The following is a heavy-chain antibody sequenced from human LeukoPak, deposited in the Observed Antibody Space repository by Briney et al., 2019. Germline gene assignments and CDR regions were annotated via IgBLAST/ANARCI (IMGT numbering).Heavy chain of an antibody. D-gene: IGHD2-2*01. Sequence: ASVKVSCKASGYTFTNYDINWVRQATGQGPEWMGWMTPNSGNTDYAQKFLGRVTMTRDTSISTAYMELSSLKSEDTAVYYCARGHCSSTSCQYVDYYYYYMDVWGKGTTVTVSS. V-gene: IGHV1-8*01. CDR2: MTPNSGNT. J-gene: IGHJ6*03. CDR1: GYTFTNYD. CDR3: ARGHCSSTSCQYVDYYYYYMDV.